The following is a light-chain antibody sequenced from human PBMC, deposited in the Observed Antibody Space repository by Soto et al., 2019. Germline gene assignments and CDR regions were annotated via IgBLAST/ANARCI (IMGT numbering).Light chain of an antibody. CDR3: QQYGTSPYS. Sequence: EIVLTQSAGILSLSPGERATLSYRASQSVTSNYLAWYQQKPGQAPRLLICDASSRATGIPDRFSGSGSGTDFTLTIARLEPEDFAVYYCQQYGTSPYSFGQGTKLEIK. CDR1: QSVTSNY. V-gene: IGKV3-20*01. J-gene: IGKJ2*01. CDR2: DAS.